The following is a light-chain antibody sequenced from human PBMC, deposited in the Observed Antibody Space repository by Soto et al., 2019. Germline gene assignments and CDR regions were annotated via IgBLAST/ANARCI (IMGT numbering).Light chain of an antibody. CDR3: AAWDDSLNGLV. CDR2: SNN. J-gene: IGLJ2*01. V-gene: IGLV1-44*01. Sequence: QSVLTQPPSASGTPGQRVTISCSGSSCSIGSNTVNWYQQLPGTAPKLLIYSNNQRHSGVHDRFSGSKSGTSASLAISGLQSEDEADYYCAAWDDSLNGLVFGGGTKLTVL. CDR1: SCSIGSNT.